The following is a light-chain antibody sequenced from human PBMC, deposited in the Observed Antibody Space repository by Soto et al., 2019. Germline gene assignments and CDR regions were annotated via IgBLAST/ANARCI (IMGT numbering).Light chain of an antibody. CDR3: QQSNTWRT. CDR1: QNVDTD. Sequence: EIVMTQSPDTLSVSPGERATLSCRASQNVDTDLAWYQQRPGQAPRLLIFSASRRATGTPARFSGSGSGTEFTSTINIMQSEDFAVYYCQQSNTWRTFGQGTKVEV. CDR2: SAS. V-gene: IGKV3-15*01. J-gene: IGKJ1*01.